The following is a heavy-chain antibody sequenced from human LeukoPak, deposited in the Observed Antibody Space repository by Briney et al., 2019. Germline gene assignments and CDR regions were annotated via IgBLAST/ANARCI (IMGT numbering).Heavy chain of an antibody. CDR3: ARGPYSYDSSGAFDI. V-gene: IGHV4-61*02. CDR2: ISSSGST. Sequence: PPETLSLTCTVSGDPISSGDYYWSWIRQPAGKGLEWIGRISSSGSTNYNPSLKSRVTISVDTSKNQFSLKLSSVTAADTAVYFCARGPYSYDSSGAFDIWGQGTMVTVSS. J-gene: IGHJ3*02. CDR1: GDPISSGDYY. D-gene: IGHD3-22*01.